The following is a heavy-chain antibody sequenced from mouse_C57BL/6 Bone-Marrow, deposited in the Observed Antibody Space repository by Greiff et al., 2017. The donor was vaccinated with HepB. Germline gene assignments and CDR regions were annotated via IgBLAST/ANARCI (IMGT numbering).Heavy chain of an antibody. CDR1: GFNIKDDY. Sequence: VQLQQSGAELVRPGASVKLSCTASGFNIKDDYMHWVKQRPEQGLEWIGWIDPENGDTEYASKFQGKATITADTSSNTAYLQLRSLTSEDTAVYYCTTMITYYFDYWGQGTTLTVSS. V-gene: IGHV14-4*01. J-gene: IGHJ2*01. CDR2: IDPENGDT. CDR3: TTMITYYFDY. D-gene: IGHD2-4*01.